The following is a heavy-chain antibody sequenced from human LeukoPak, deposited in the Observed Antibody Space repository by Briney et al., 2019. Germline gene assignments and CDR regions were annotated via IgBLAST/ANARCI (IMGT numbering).Heavy chain of an antibody. D-gene: IGHD6-13*01. J-gene: IGHJ4*02. CDR2: INPNSGGT. Sequence: ASVKVSCKASGYTFTGYYMHWVRQAPGQGLEWMGRINPNSGGTNYAQKFQGRVTMTRDTSISTAYMELSRLRSDDTAVYYCARYQDGIAAAGLALWGQGTLVTVSS. V-gene: IGHV1-2*06. CDR3: ARYQDGIAAAGLAL. CDR1: GYTFTGYY.